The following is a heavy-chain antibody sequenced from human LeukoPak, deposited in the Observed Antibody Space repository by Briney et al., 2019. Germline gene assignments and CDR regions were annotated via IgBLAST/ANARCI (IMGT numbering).Heavy chain of an antibody. CDR1: GYTLTSYG. J-gene: IGHJ6*02. CDR3: ARGYCSSTSCQMRAYYYYGMDV. V-gene: IGHV1-18*01. D-gene: IGHD2-2*01. CDR2: ISAYNGNT. Sequence: ASVKVSFKASGYTLTSYGISWVRQAPGQGLEWMGWISAYNGNTNYAQKLQGRVTMTTDTSTSTAYMELRSLRSDDTAVYYCARGYCSSTSCQMRAYYYYGMDVWGQGTTVTVSS.